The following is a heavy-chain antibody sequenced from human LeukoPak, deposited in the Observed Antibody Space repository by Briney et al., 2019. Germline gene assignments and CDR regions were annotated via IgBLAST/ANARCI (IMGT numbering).Heavy chain of an antibody. CDR1: GFTFSTYA. CDR2: ISGSGGST. J-gene: IGHJ4*02. Sequence: GGSLRLSCVASGFTFSTYAMSWVRQAPGKGLEWVSGISGSGGSTNYADSVKGRFTTSRDNSKNMVYLQMSSLRAEDTAEYYCTKALYGGNSDWGQGTQVTVS. CDR3: TKALYGGNSD. V-gene: IGHV3-23*01. D-gene: IGHD3-10*01.